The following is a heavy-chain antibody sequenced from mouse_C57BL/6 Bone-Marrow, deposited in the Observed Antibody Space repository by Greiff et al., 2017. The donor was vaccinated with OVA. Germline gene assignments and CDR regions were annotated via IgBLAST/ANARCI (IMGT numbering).Heavy chain of an antibody. D-gene: IGHD1-1*01. CDR2: IYPGSGST. J-gene: IGHJ2*01. Sequence: QVQLQQSGAELVKPGASVKMSCKASGYTFTSYWITWVKQRPGQGLEWIADIYPGSGSTNYNEKFKSKATLTVDTSSSTANMALSSLTSEDTAVYKYASASYGCGRREGDYWGQGTTLTVSS. CDR1: GYTFTSYW. V-gene: IGHV1-55*01. CDR3: ASASYGCGRREGDY.